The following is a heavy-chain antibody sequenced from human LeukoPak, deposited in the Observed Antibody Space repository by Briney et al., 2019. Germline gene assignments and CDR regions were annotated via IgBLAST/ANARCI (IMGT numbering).Heavy chain of an antibody. D-gene: IGHD3-10*01. CDR1: GGSISSSSYY. Sequence: SETLSLTCTVSGGSISSSSYYWGWIRQPPGKGLEWIGSIYYSGSTYYNPSLKSRVTISVDTSKNQFSLKLSSVIAADTAVYYCARANPLRGVIITEREYYFDYWGQGTLVTVSS. J-gene: IGHJ4*02. CDR2: IYYSGST. V-gene: IGHV4-39*07. CDR3: ARANPLRGVIITEREYYFDY.